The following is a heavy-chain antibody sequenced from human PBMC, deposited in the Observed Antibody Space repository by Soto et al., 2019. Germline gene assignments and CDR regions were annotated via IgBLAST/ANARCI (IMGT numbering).Heavy chain of an antibody. CDR2: ISADGGSP. CDR3: AKRKDCSATSCWGIDY. CDR1: GFTFSNYA. Sequence: EVQLLESGGGLVQPGGSLRLSCAASGFTFSNYAMTWVRQAPGKGLDWVSAISADGGSPYYADSVKGRFTISRDNSRNPLYLQMNSLRAEDTAVYYCAKRKDCSATSCWGIDYWGQGTLVTVSS. J-gene: IGHJ4*02. D-gene: IGHD2-2*01. V-gene: IGHV3-23*01.